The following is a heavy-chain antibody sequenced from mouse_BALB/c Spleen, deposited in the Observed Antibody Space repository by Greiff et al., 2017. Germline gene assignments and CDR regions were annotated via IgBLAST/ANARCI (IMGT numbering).Heavy chain of an antibody. D-gene: IGHD2-9*01. Sequence: EVKLVESGGGLVKPGGSLKLSCAASGFTFSSYAMSWVRQSPEKRLEWVAEISSGGSYTYYPDTVTGRFTISRDNAKNTLYLEMSSLRSEDTAMYYCAAYYGSAWFAYWGQGTLVTVSA. CDR2: ISSGGSYT. CDR3: AAYYGSAWFAY. J-gene: IGHJ3*01. V-gene: IGHV5-9-4*01. CDR1: GFTFSSYA.